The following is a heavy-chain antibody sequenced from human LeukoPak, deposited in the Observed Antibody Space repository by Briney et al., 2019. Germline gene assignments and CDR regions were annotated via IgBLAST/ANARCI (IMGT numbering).Heavy chain of an antibody. Sequence: GRSLRLSCAASGFTFSSYAMYWVRQAPGKGLEWVAVISYDGSNKYYADSVKGRFTISRDNSKNTLYLQMNSLRAEDTAVYYCARSHSSGWYSAGLPFDPWGQGTLVTVSS. CDR1: GFTFSSYA. CDR3: ARSHSSGWYSAGLPFDP. J-gene: IGHJ5*02. V-gene: IGHV3-30-3*01. D-gene: IGHD6-19*01. CDR2: ISYDGSNK.